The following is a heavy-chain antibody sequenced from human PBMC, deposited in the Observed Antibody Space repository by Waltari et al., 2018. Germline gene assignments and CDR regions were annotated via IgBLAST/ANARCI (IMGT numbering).Heavy chain of an antibody. V-gene: IGHV1-69*12. Sequence: QVQLVQSGAEVKKPGSSVKVSCKASGGPFSSYAISWVRQAPGQGLEWMGGIIPIFGTANYAQKFQGRVTITADESTSTAYMELSSLRSEDTAVYYCAVDTAMRYYYYYMDVWGKGTTVTISS. CDR3: AVDTAMRYYYYYMDV. J-gene: IGHJ6*03. CDR2: IIPIFGTA. CDR1: GGPFSSYA. D-gene: IGHD5-18*01.